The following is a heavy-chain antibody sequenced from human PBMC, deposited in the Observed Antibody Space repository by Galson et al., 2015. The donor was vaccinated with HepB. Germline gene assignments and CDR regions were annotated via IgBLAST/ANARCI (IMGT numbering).Heavy chain of an antibody. Sequence: QSGAEVKKPGESLKISCKGSGYSFTNYWIGWVRQMPGKGLEWMGIIYPGDSKTRYSPSFQGQVTISADKSISTAYLQWSSLKASDTAMYHCARLAAPGTGFCNWFDPWGQGTLVTVSS. CDR1: GYSFTNYW. V-gene: IGHV5-51*03. CDR3: ARLAAPGTGFCNWFDP. J-gene: IGHJ5*02. D-gene: IGHD6-13*01. CDR2: IYPGDSKT.